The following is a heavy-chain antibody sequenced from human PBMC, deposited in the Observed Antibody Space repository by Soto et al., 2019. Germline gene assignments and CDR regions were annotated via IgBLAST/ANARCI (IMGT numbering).Heavy chain of an antibody. V-gene: IGHV3-30*18. CDR2: ISNDGTKK. Sequence: GGSLRLSGAPPGFPLRIYGMPWVRQAPGKGLEWLAVISNDGTKKSFADSVKGRLTLSRDNARNTLYLQINSLRAEDTAVYFCGKDTLDCSGGDCPLFYYYGMDVWGQGPTVTVSS. J-gene: IGHJ6*02. CDR3: GKDTLDCSGGDCPLFYYYGMDV. CDR1: GFPLRIYG. D-gene: IGHD2-15*01.